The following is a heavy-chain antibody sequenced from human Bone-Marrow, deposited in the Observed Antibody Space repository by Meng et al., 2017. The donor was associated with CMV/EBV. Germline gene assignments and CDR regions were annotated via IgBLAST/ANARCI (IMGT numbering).Heavy chain of an antibody. CDR3: ASQPTYYDFWSGYIGPNYYYYGMDV. Sequence: SVKVSCKASGGTFSSYAISWVRQAPGQGLEWMGGIIPIFGTANYAQKFQGRVTITTDESTSTAYMELSSLRSEDTAVYYCASQPTYYDFWSGYIGPNYYYYGMDVWGQGTTVTVSS. V-gene: IGHV1-69*05. CDR2: IIPIFGTA. J-gene: IGHJ6*02. D-gene: IGHD3-3*01. CDR1: GGTFSSYA.